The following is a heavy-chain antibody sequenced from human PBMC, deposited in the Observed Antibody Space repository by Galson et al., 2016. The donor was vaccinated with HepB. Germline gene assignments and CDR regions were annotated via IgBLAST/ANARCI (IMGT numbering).Heavy chain of an antibody. CDR1: GFSLTTSGVG. D-gene: IGHD3-9*01. J-gene: IGHJ4*02. CDR3: AHNDRSTFLRYFALEPFDY. Sequence: PALVKPTQTLTLTCTFSGFSLTTSGVGVGWIRQPPGKALEWLALIYWDGDKRYSPSLKSRLTISKATSKNQVVLTMTNMDPVDTATYYCAHNDRSTFLRYFALEPFDYWGQGTLVTVSS. V-gene: IGHV2-5*02. CDR2: IYWDGDK.